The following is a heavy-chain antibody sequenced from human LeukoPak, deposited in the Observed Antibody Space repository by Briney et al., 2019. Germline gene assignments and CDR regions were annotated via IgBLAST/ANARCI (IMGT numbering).Heavy chain of an antibody. V-gene: IGHV3-74*01. J-gene: IGHJ4*02. D-gene: IGHD2-8*02. Sequence: GGSLRLSCAASGFTFSTYWMHWVRQVPGKGLVWVSRISGDGSSISYADSVKGRFTISRDNAKNTLYLQLNSLGAEDTAVYHCVRDQIYCTGGYCYFDYWGQGTLVTVSS. CDR1: GFTFSTYW. CDR3: VRDQIYCTGGYCYFDY. CDR2: ISGDGSSI.